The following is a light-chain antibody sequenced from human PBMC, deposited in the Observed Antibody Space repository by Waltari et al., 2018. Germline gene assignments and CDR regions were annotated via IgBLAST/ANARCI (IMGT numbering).Light chain of an antibody. Sequence: EIVLTQSPGTLSLSPGERATLSCRASQSVSSIYLAWYPQKPGQAPRLLIYGASSRATGIPDRFSGSGSGTDFTLTISRLEPEDFAVYYCQQYGSSPTWTFGQGTKVEIK. CDR3: QQYGSSPTWT. CDR1: QSVSSIY. J-gene: IGKJ1*01. CDR2: GAS. V-gene: IGKV3-20*01.